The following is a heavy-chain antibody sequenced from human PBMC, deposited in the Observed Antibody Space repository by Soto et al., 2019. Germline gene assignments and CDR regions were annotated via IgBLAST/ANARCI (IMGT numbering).Heavy chain of an antibody. CDR2: ISPYTGDT. V-gene: IGHV1-18*01. CDR1: GYTFTDYG. CDR3: AKTGGWNWFDP. Sequence: QVQLEQSGAEVKKPGASVKVSCKASGYTFTDYGISWVRQAPGQGLEWMGWISPYTGDTKYPQRLQGRVTVTADTSTSTAYMELRSLKSDDAAVYYCAKTGGWNWFDPWGQGTLVSVSS. J-gene: IGHJ5*02. D-gene: IGHD6-19*01.